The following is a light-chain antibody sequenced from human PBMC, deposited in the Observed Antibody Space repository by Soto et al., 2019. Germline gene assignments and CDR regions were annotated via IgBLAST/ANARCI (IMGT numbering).Light chain of an antibody. V-gene: IGKV1-5*01. CDR1: QSISKW. CDR2: AVS. Sequence: DIQITQSPSTLSASVGHRVTITCRSSQSISKWLARYQQPPGKAPQLLMYAVSSLESGVPSSFSGSASAKESTLTISSLPSDDFATYYCQQYHSYRTVGQGTQVDIK. J-gene: IGKJ1*01. CDR3: QQYHSYRT.